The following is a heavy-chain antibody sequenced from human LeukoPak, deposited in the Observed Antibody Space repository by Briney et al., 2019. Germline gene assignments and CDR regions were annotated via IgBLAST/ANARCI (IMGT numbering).Heavy chain of an antibody. CDR1: GGTFSSYT. CDR2: IIPILGIA. CDR3: ARDEKVAGGY. D-gene: IGHD6-19*01. Sequence: GASVKVSWKASGGTFSSYTISWVRQAPGQGREGMGRIIPILGIANYAQKFQGRVTITADKSTSTAYMELSSLRSEDTAVYYCARDEKVAGGYWGQGTLVTVSS. V-gene: IGHV1-69*04. J-gene: IGHJ4*02.